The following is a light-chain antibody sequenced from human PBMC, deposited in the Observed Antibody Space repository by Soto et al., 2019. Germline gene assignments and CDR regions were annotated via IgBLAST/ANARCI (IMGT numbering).Light chain of an antibody. V-gene: IGKV3-15*01. Sequence: EIVMTQSPATLSVSPGERATLSCRASQSVSSNLAWYQQKPGQAPRLLIYGASTRATGIPARFSGSGSGTDFTLTIISLQSEDFGVYYCQQYNNWPPWTFGQGPKVEIK. CDR3: QQYNNWPPWT. CDR2: GAS. J-gene: IGKJ1*01. CDR1: QSVSSN.